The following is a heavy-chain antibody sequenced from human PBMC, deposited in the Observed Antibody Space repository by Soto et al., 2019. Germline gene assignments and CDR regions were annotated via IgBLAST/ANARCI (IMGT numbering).Heavy chain of an antibody. CDR3: ASDQVWFWSGGGYYYGMDV. CDR1: GGSISSYY. D-gene: IGHD3-3*01. Sequence: QVQLQESGPGLVKPSETLSLTCTVSGGSISSYYWSWIRQPAGKGLEWIGRIYTSGSTNYNPSLKSRFTMSADTSKYQFSLKLSSVTAADTAVYYCASDQVWFWSGGGYYYGMDVWGQGTTVTVSS. CDR2: IYTSGST. J-gene: IGHJ6*02. V-gene: IGHV4-4*07.